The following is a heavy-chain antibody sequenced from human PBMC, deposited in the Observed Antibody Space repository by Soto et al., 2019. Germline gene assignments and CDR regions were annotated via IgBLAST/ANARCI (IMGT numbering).Heavy chain of an antibody. CDR3: ARDLSAMDRSLDY. CDR1: GFTFSSYS. Sequence: EVQLVESGGGLVKPGGSLRLSCAASGFTFSSYSMNWVRQAPGEGLEWISYIDNSGSIIYYANSVKGRFTMSRDNAINSLYLQMNSLRDEDTAVYYCARDLSAMDRSLDYWGQGTLVTVSS. V-gene: IGHV3-48*02. J-gene: IGHJ4*02. CDR2: IDNSGSII. D-gene: IGHD2-2*03.